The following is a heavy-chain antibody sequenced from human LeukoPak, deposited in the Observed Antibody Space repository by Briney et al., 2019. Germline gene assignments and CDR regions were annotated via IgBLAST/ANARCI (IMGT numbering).Heavy chain of an antibody. CDR3: AKGWSRARYHDAFDI. CDR1: GFTFSSYA. Sequence: GGSLRLSCAASGFTFSSYAMSWVRQAPGKGLEWVSAISGSGGSTYYADSVKGRFTISRDNSKNTLHLQMNSLRAEDTAVYYCAKGWSRARYHDAFDIWGQGTMVTVSS. V-gene: IGHV3-23*01. J-gene: IGHJ3*02. CDR2: ISGSGGST. D-gene: IGHD2-15*01.